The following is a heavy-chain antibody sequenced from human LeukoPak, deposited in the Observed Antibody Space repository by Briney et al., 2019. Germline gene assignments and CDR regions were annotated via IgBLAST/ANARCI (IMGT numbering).Heavy chain of an antibody. CDR2: IRSKANSYGT. V-gene: IGHV3-73*01. Sequence: PGGSLRLSCAASGFNFSSSAVHWVRHASGKGLEWGGRIRSKANSYGTAYSESVKGRFSISRDDSKNTSYLQMNSLKSEDTAVYFCTQWADVAPMDVWGQGTTVIVSS. CDR3: TQWADVAPMDV. D-gene: IGHD2-8*01. CDR1: GFNFSSSA. J-gene: IGHJ6*02.